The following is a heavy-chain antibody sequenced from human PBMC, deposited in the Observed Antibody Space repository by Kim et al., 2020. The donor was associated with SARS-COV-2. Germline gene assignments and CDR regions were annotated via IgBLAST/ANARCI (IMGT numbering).Heavy chain of an antibody. Sequence: GGSLRLSCAASGFTFSSYAMSWVRQAPGKGPEWVSAISGNGGRTYYADSVKGRFTISRDNSKNTLYLQMNSLRAEDTAVYYCAKDHVESIDVDAFDIWGQGTMVTVSS. CDR2: ISGNGGRT. CDR3: AKDHVESIDVDAFDI. J-gene: IGHJ3*02. CDR1: GFTFSSYA. D-gene: IGHD3-10*02. V-gene: IGHV3-23*01.